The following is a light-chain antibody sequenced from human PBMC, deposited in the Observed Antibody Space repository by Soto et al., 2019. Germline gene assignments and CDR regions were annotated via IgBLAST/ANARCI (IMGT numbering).Light chain of an antibody. CDR1: SSNSGSNT. CDR3: AAWDDSLNGAV. CDR2: SNT. J-gene: IGLJ7*01. V-gene: IGLV1-44*01. Sequence: QSVLTQPPSASGTPGQRVTISCSGSSSNSGSNTVNWYQQLPGTAPKLLIYSNTQRPSGVPDRFSGSKSGTSASLAISGLQSEDESDYYCAAWDDSLNGAVFGGGTQLTVL.